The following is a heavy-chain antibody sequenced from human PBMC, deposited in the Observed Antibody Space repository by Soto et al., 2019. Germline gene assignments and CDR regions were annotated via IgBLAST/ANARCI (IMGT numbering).Heavy chain of an antibody. CDR1: GYTFTSYD. J-gene: IGHJ4*03. CDR3: ARGPYSSSWYNGGSVDFDY. D-gene: IGHD6-13*01. V-gene: IGHV1-8*01. Sequence: ASVKVSCKASGYTFTSYDINWVRQATGQGLEWMGWMNPNSGNTGYAQKFQGRVTMTRSTSISTAYMELSSLRSEDTAVYYCARGPYSSSWYNGGSVDFDYWGQGTMVTVSS. CDR2: MNPNSGNT.